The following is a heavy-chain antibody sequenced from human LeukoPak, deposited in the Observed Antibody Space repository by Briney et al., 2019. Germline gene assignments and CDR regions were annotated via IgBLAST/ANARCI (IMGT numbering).Heavy chain of an antibody. J-gene: IGHJ4*02. CDR1: GFTFSSYA. D-gene: IGHD2-2*01. Sequence: GGSLRLSCAASGFTFSSYAMHWVRQAPGKGLEWVAVISYDGSNKYYADSVKGRFTISRDNSKNTLYLQMNSLRAEDTAVYYCAREIRYCSSTSCYGGFDYWGQGTLVTVSS. V-gene: IGHV3-30-3*01. CDR3: AREIRYCSSTSCYGGFDY. CDR2: ISYDGSNK.